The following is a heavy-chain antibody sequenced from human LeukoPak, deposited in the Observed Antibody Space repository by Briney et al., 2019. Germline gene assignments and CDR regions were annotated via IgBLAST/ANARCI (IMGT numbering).Heavy chain of an antibody. CDR3: AKEPLYCGGDCYEPFDC. J-gene: IGHJ4*02. D-gene: IGHD2-21*02. V-gene: IGHV3-23*01. CDR2: ISGSGGST. Sequence: GGSLRLSCAASGFTFRSYAMRWVRQAPGKGLEWVSGISGSGGSTSYADSVKGRFTISRDNSKNTVYLQMNSLRGEDAAVYYCAKEPLYCGGDCYEPFDCWGQGTLVTVSS. CDR1: GFTFRSYA.